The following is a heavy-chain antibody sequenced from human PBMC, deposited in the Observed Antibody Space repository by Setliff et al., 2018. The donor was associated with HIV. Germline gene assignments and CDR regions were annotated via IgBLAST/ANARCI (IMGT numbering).Heavy chain of an antibody. CDR2: IYGSGST. J-gene: IGHJ3*02. CDR3: ARVFPPTRGATTNTPPGVFDI. CDR1: GGSINNHY. Sequence: SETLSLTCTVSGGSINNHYWYWIRQPPGKGLEWIGRIYGSGSTIYNPSLRSRVTMSVDVSKNQFSLKLSSVTAADTAVYYCARVFPPTRGATTNTPPGVFDIWGQGTMVTVSS. D-gene: IGHD1-1*01. V-gene: IGHV4-4*07.